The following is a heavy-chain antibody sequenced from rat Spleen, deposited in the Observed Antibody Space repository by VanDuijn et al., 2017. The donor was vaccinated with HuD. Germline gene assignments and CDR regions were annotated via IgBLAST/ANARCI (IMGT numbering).Heavy chain of an antibody. CDR3: ARPTEGIAWFVY. V-gene: IGHV5-29*01. Sequence: EVQLVESDGGLVQPGRSLKLSCAASGFTFSDCYMAWVRQAPTKGLDWVATITYDGSSTYYRDSVKGRFTISRDNAKNTQYLQMDSLRSEDTATYYCARPTEGIAWFVYWGQGTLVTVSS. CDR2: ITYDGSST. J-gene: IGHJ3*01. CDR1: GFTFSDCY. D-gene: IGHD1-11*01.